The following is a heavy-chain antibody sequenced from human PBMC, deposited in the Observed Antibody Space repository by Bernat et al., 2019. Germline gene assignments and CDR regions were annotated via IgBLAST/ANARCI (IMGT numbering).Heavy chain of an antibody. Sequence: QLQLQESGPGLVKPSETLSLTCTVSGDSISRSSYYWGWIRQPPGKGLEWIGNIHYSGDTNYNPSLKSRLTISIDTSKNQLSLKLSSVTAADTAVYYCARQAGRTGSDYWGQGTLVTVSS. J-gene: IGHJ4*02. D-gene: IGHD1-14*01. CDR1: GDSISRSSYY. CDR2: IHYSGDT. CDR3: ARQAGRTGSDY. V-gene: IGHV4-39*07.